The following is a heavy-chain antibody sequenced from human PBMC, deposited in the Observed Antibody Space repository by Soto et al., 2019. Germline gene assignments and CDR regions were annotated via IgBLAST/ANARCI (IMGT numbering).Heavy chain of an antibody. CDR1: GFTFSSYA. J-gene: IGHJ5*01. Sequence: GGSLRLSCAASGFTFSSYAMSWVRQAPGKGLEWVSAISGSGGSTYYADSVKGRFTVSQDNARNSLFLQMNSLRVGDTAIYYCARRIIRSSSGHTWFDSWGQGILVTVSS. CDR3: ARRIIRSSSGHTWFDS. V-gene: IGHV3-23*01. D-gene: IGHD2-21*01. CDR2: ISGSGGST.